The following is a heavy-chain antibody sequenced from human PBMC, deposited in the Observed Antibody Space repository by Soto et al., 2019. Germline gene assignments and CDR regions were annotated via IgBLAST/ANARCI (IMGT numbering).Heavy chain of an antibody. Sequence: DVQLLESGGGLVHPGGSLRLSCAASGFSFTKYAMIWVRQAPGKGQEWVSGITGSGGTIEYAASVKGRFTISRDNSKNTVYLQMNNLRVEDTAMYYRAREGPDIVLMVYASFDYWGQGTLVTVSS. V-gene: IGHV3-23*01. CDR2: ITGSGGTI. CDR3: AREGPDIVLMVYASFDY. D-gene: IGHD2-8*01. J-gene: IGHJ4*02. CDR1: GFSFTKYA.